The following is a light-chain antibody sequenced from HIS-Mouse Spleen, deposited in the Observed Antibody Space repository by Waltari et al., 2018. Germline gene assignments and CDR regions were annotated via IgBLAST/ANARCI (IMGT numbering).Light chain of an antibody. V-gene: IGLV2-11*01. CDR2: DVS. Sequence: QSALTQPRSVSGSPGQSVTISCTGTSSDVGGYNYVSWYQQHPGKAPKLMIYDVSKRPSGVPDRFSGSKYGNPASLTTSGLQAEDEAEYYCCSYAGSYTFEVVFGGGTKLTVL. CDR3: CSYAGSYTFEVV. J-gene: IGLJ2*01. CDR1: SSDVGGYNY.